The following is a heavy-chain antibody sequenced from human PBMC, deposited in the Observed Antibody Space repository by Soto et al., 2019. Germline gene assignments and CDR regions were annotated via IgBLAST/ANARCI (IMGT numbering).Heavy chain of an antibody. CDR1: GYTFTSYD. Sequence: QVQLVQSGAEVKKPGASVKVSCKASGYTFTSYDINWVRQATGQGLEGMGRMNPNNGNTAYAQKFQGRVTMTRTTSISTAYMELSSLRSEDTAVYYCARGADNWNDGYWFDPWGQGTLVTVSS. CDR2: MNPNNGNT. J-gene: IGHJ5*02. D-gene: IGHD1-1*01. V-gene: IGHV1-8*01. CDR3: ARGADNWNDGYWFDP.